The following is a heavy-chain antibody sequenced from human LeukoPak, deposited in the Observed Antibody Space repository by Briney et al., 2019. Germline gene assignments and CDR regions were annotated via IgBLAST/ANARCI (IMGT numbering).Heavy chain of an antibody. CDR1: GGTFSSYA. CDR2: IIPIFGIA. CDR3: ARDGNGHSSGWYRGYFDY. D-gene: IGHD6-19*01. Sequence: SVKVSCRASGGTFSSYAISWVRQAPGQGLEWMGRIIPIFGIANYAQKFQGRVTITADKSTSTAYMELSSLRSEDTAVYYCARDGNGHSSGWYRGYFDYWGQGTLVTVSS. J-gene: IGHJ4*02. V-gene: IGHV1-69*04.